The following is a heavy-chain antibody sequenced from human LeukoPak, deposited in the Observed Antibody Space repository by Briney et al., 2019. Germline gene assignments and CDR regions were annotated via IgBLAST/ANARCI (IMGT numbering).Heavy chain of an antibody. V-gene: IGHV4-39*01. J-gene: IGHJ5*02. CDR2: MFYSGSS. CDR1: GDSISSSNYY. Sequence: SETLSLTCTVSGDSISSSNYYWGWIRQPPGKGLEWIGSMFYSGSSYYNPSLESRVTISEDTSKNQFSLKVASVTAADTAVYYCARQKDYYGSGSGWFDPWGQGTLVTVSS. D-gene: IGHD3-10*01. CDR3: ARQKDYYGSGSGWFDP.